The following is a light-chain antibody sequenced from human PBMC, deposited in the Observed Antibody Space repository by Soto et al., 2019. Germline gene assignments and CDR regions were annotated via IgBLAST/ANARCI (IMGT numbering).Light chain of an antibody. J-gene: IGLJ1*01. Sequence: QSVLTQPRSVSGSPGQSVTISCTGTSSDVGGYNYVSWYQHHPGKAPKLMIYDVSKRPSGVPDRFSGSKSGNTASLTISGLQAEDEADYYCCSYAGRYVFGTGTKVT. CDR2: DVS. V-gene: IGLV2-11*01. CDR3: CSYAGRYV. CDR1: SSDVGGYNY.